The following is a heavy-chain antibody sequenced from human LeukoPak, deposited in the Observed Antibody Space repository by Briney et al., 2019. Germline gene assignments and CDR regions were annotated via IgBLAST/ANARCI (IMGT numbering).Heavy chain of an antibody. CDR2: ISAYNGNT. CDR1: GYTFTSYG. V-gene: IGHV1-18*01. Sequence: ASVKVSCKASGYTFTSYGISWVRQAPGQGLEWMGWISAYNGNTNYAQKLQGRVTMTTDTSTSTVYMELSSLRSEDTAVYYCARGVYGSGSYYKTDAFDIWGQGTMVTVSS. CDR3: ARGVYGSGSYYKTDAFDI. D-gene: IGHD3-10*01. J-gene: IGHJ3*02.